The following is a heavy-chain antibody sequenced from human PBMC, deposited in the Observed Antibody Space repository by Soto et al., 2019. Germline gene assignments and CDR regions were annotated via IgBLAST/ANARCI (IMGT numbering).Heavy chain of an antibody. CDR1: GYTFTSYG. CDR3: ATPPPGGYDFWSGYYDAFDI. Sequence: ASVKVSCKASGYTFTSYGISWVRQAPGQGLEWMGWISAYNGNTNYAQKLQGRVTMTTDTSTSTAYMELRSLRSDDTAVYYCATPPPGGYDFWSGYYDAFDIWGQGTMVTVSS. V-gene: IGHV1-18*01. J-gene: IGHJ3*02. CDR2: ISAYNGNT. D-gene: IGHD3-3*01.